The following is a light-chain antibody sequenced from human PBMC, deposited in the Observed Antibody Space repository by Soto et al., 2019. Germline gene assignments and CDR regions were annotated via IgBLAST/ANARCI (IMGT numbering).Light chain of an antibody. CDR2: EVS. CDR1: SSDVGGYNF. Sequence: QLVLTQPPSASGSPGQSVTISCTGTSSDVGGYNFVSWYQQHPGKAPKLMIYEVSKRPSGVPDRFSGSKSGNTASLTVSGLQAEDEADYYCSSYAGGNNLVFGGGTKLTVL. J-gene: IGLJ2*01. CDR3: SSYAGGNNLV. V-gene: IGLV2-8*01.